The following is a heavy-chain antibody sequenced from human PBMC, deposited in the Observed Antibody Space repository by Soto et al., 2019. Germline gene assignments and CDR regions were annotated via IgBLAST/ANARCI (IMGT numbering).Heavy chain of an antibody. CDR2: ISWNSGSM. CDR3: AKDIWLASYYDCGMDV. V-gene: IGHV3-9*01. D-gene: IGHD3-9*01. Sequence: EVQLVESGGGLVQPGRSLRLSCAASGFTFDDYAMHWVRQAPGKGLEWVSGISWNSGSMGYADCVKGRFTISRDNAKNSLYLQMNSLRAENTALYYCAKDIWLASYYDCGMDVWGQGTTVTVSS. CDR1: GFTFDDYA. J-gene: IGHJ6*02.